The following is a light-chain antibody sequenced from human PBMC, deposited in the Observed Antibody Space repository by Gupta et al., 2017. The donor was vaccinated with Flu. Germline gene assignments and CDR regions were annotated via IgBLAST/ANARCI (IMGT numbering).Light chain of an antibody. CDR2: RDT. CDR3: QAGDSSKV. Sequence: SSALTPPPSVSVSPGQTANITCSGDKLGDKFVCWYQQKPGQSPVLVIDRDTNRPSGIPEGFSGSNSGNTATLTISGKEAMDEDDYYWQAGDSSKVFGGGTKLTVL. V-gene: IGLV3-1*01. J-gene: IGLJ3*02. CDR1: KLGDKF.